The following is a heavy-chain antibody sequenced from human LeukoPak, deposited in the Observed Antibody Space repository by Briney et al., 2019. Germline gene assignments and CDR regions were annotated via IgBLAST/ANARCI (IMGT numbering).Heavy chain of an antibody. CDR3: AREGPTTAVGSGAPDI. D-gene: IGHD6-13*01. J-gene: IGHJ3*02. Sequence: GGSLRLSCPASGFTFSDYPMQWLRHAPGKGLEWVAVIWHDGTYISYGDSVRGRFTISRDNSKNTLYLQMKSLRAEDTAVYYCAREGPTTAVGSGAPDIWGLGTMVTVSS. CDR1: GFTFSDYP. CDR2: IWHDGTYI. V-gene: IGHV3-33*01.